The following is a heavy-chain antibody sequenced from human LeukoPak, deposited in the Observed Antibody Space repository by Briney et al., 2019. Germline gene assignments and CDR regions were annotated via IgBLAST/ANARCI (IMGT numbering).Heavy chain of an antibody. J-gene: IGHJ3*02. V-gene: IGHV1-2*02. D-gene: IGHD1-1*01. CDR3: ARSERSGAGTDAFDI. CDR2: ISPISGVP. CDR1: GYTFTGYY. Sequence: WASVKVSCKASGYTFTGYYIHWVRQAPGQGLEWMGWISPISGVPKIAQNFQGRVSMTSDTSISTAYMELSSLRSDDTALYYCARSERSGAGTDAFDIWGQGTVVTVSS.